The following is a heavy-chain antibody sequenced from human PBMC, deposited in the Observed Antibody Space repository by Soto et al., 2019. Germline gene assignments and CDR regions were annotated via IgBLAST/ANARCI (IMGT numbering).Heavy chain of an antibody. CDR2: MNPNSGNT. Sequence: ASVKVSCKASGYTFTSYDINWVRQATGQGLEWMGWMNPNSGNTGYAQKFQGRVTMTSNTSISTAYMELSSLRSEDTAVYSCAVDFSSSDAFDIWGQGTMVTVSS. J-gene: IGHJ3*02. CDR1: GYTFTSYD. CDR3: AVDFSSSDAFDI. V-gene: IGHV1-8*01. D-gene: IGHD6-6*01.